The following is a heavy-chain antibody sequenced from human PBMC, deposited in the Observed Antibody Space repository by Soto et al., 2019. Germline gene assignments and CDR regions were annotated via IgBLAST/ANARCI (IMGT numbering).Heavy chain of an antibody. CDR3: ARRDDSSGSHDAFDI. D-gene: IGHD3-22*01. CDR2: IYPGDSDT. V-gene: IGHV5-51*01. CDR1: GYSFTSYW. Sequence: RGESLKISCKVSGYSFTSYWIGWVRQMPGKGLEWMGIIYPGDSDTRYSPSFQGQVTISADKSISTAYLQWSSLKASDTAMYYCARRDDSSGSHDAFDIWGQGTMVTVSS. J-gene: IGHJ3*02.